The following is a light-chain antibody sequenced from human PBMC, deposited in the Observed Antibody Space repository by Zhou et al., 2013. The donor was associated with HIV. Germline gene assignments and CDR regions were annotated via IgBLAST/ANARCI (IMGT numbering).Light chain of an antibody. CDR1: QDISGW. J-gene: IGKJ1*01. Sequence: DIQLTQSPSSVSASVGDRVSITCRASQDISGWLAWYQQKPGKAPRLLIYAASNLQSGVPSRFTGSGSGTIFTLTITNLQVEDFATYFCQQTYSTPWTFGRGT. V-gene: IGKV1-12*01. CDR2: AAS. CDR3: QQTYSTPWT.